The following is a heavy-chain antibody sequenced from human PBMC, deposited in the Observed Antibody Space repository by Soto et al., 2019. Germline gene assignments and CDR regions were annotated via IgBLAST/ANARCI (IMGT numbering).Heavy chain of an antibody. D-gene: IGHD4-17*01. V-gene: IGHV4-39*01. CDR1: GGSISSNNYY. CDR3: AHHDYGDPIEY. CDR2: IYDCGST. J-gene: IGHJ4*02. Sequence: QLQLQESGPGLVKPSETLSLTCTVSGGSISSNNYYWGWIRQPPGKGLEWIGSIYDCGSTYYNPSLKSRGTISVDTSKNQFSLKLTSVSAADTAGYYCAHHDYGDPIEYWGQGTVVTVCS.